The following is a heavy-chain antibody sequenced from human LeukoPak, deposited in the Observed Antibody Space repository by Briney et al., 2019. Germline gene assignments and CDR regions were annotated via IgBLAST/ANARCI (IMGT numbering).Heavy chain of an antibody. CDR1: GFTVSSSY. Sequence: GGSLRLSCAASGFTVSSSYMSWVRQAPGKGLEWVSAISSSSTYIYYADSVKGRFTISRDNAKNSLYLQMNSLRAEDTATYYCARGFYDYVWGELDYWGQGTLVTVSS. CDR3: ARGFYDYVWGELDY. V-gene: IGHV3-21*01. D-gene: IGHD3-16*01. J-gene: IGHJ4*01. CDR2: ISSSSTYI.